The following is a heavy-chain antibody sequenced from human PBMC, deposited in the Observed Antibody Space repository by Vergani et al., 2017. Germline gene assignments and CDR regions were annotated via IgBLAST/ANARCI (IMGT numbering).Heavy chain of an antibody. CDR2: INHSGST. J-gene: IGHJ4*02. V-gene: IGHV4-34*01. CDR1: GGSFSGYY. Sequence: QVQLQQWGAGLLKPSETLSLTCAVYGGSFSGYYWSWIRQPPGKGLEWIGEINHSGSTNYNPSLKSRVTISVDTSKNQFSLKLSSVTAADTAVYYWARGRRKWRYFDYWGQGTLVTVSS. CDR3: ARGRRKWRYFDY. D-gene: IGHD5-12*01.